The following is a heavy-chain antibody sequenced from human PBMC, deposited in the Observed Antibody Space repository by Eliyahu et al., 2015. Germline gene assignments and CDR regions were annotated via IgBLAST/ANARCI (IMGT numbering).Heavy chain of an antibody. CDR2: IYDSGNA. CDR1: GGPLTXTSYY. V-gene: IGHV4-39*01. CDR3: ARQTTVTAFNY. J-gene: IGHJ4*02. Sequence: QMQLQESGPGLVKPSETLSLTCTVSGGPLTXTSYYWDWIXQPPGKGLEWIGDIYDSGNAYYNPSLKSRVTISLDTSKNQFSLNLTSLTAADTAVYYCARQTTVTAFNYWGQGTLVTVSS. D-gene: IGHD4-11*01.